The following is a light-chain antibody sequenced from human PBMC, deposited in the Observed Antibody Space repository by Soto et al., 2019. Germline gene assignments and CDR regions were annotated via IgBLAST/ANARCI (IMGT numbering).Light chain of an antibody. J-gene: IGKJ4*01. CDR2: WAS. CDR1: QSVLYNSENKNY. CDR3: QQYYSTLT. V-gene: IGKV4-1*01. Sequence: IVMTHSPASLSVSLGERATINCKSTQSVLYNSENKNYLSSYQQKPGQPPKLLIYWASNRESGVPERFSGSGSGKDFTLTISSLQAEDVAVYYCQQYYSTLTFGGVSMVDIK.